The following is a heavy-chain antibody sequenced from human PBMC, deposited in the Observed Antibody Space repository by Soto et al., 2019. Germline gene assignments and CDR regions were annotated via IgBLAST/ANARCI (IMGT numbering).Heavy chain of an antibody. CDR1: GFTCSNYA. V-gene: IGHV3-23*01. CDR3: AKDRLAGGFDY. CDR2: VSATAGTT. J-gene: IGHJ4*02. Sequence: GGSLRHSCAASGFTCSNYAMSWVRQAPGKGLEWVSLVSATAGTTYYTDSVKGRFTISRDNSRNTVYLQMNSLRADDTAVYYCAKDRLAGGFDYWGQGTLVTVSS. D-gene: IGHD3-16*01.